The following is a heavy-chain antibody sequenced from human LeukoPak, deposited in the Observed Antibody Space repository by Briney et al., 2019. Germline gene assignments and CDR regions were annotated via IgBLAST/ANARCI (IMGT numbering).Heavy chain of an antibody. V-gene: IGHV1-18*04. J-gene: IGHJ4*02. CDR1: RYTFIDYY. Sequence: ASVKVSCKASRYTFIDYYIHWVRQAPGQGLEWMGWISAYNGNTNYAQKLQGRVTMTTDTSTSTAYMELRSLRSDDTAVYYCARDDFRLRYTQPPDYWGQGTLVTVSS. CDR2: ISAYNGNT. D-gene: IGHD4-17*01. CDR3: ARDDFRLRYTQPPDY.